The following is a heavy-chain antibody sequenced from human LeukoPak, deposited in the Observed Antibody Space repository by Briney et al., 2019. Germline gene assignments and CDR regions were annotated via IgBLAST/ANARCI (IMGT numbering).Heavy chain of an antibody. CDR3: ASPRGAAALLY. CDR1: GYSISSGYY. V-gene: IGHV4-38-2*02. D-gene: IGHD6-13*01. Sequence: PSETLSLTCSVSGYSISSGYYWGWIRQPPGKGLEWIGSIYHSGSTYYNPSLKSRVTISVDTSKNQFSVELTSVTAADPFFYYCASPRGAAALLYWGRGTLVIVSS. J-gene: IGHJ4*02. CDR2: IYHSGST.